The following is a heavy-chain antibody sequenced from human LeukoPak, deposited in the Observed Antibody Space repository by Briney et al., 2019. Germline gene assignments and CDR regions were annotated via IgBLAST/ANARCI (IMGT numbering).Heavy chain of an antibody. Sequence: SETLSLTCTVSGGSISSYYWSWIRQPPGKGLEWIGYIYYSGSTNYNPSLKSRVTISVDTSKNQFSLKLSSVTAADTAVYYCARDRAAAAGFFDYWGQGTQVTVSA. CDR3: ARDRAAAAGFFDY. V-gene: IGHV4-59*01. CDR2: IYYSGST. D-gene: IGHD6-13*01. J-gene: IGHJ4*02. CDR1: GGSISSYY.